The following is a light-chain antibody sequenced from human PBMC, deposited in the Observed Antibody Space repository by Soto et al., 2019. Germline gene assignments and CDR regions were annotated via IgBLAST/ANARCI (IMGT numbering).Light chain of an antibody. V-gene: IGKV1-17*01. CDR3: LQHKSYPWT. CDR2: DAS. CDR1: LDIRNE. J-gene: IGKJ1*01. Sequence: IQVTQSPSSLSASVGDRVTITCRASLDIRNELDWYQQKPGKAPKRLIYDASTLQDWVPSRFSGDGSGTEFTLTISRLQSEDFATYFCLQHKSYPWTFGQGTKVDIK.